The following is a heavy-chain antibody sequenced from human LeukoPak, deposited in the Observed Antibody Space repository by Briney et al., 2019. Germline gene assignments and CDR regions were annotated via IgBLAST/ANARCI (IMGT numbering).Heavy chain of an antibody. J-gene: IGHJ5*02. Sequence: SQTLSLTCDVSGGSISSGLYSWSWIRQPLGKGLEWIGYIYHTASTYYNPSLKSRVAISVDTSKNQFSLRLSSVTAADTAVYYCARLQYCSGTSCCWFDPWGQGTLVTVSS. V-gene: IGHV4-30-2*01. CDR2: IYHTAST. CDR3: ARLQYCSGTSCCWFDP. D-gene: IGHD2-2*01. CDR1: GGSISSGLYS.